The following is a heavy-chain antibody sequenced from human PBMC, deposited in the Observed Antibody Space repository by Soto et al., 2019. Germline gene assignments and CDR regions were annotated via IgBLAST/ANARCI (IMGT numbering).Heavy chain of an antibody. CDR2: IIPIFGTA. CDR3: ARDRANSGYDVNNGFDP. Sequence: QVQLVQSGAEVKKPGSSVKVSCKASGGTFSSYAISWVRQAPGQGLEWMGGIIPIFGTANYAQKFQGRVTITADESTSTAYMELSSLRSEDTAVYYCARDRANSGYDVNNGFDPWGQGTLVTVSS. D-gene: IGHD5-12*01. V-gene: IGHV1-69*01. CDR1: GGTFSSYA. J-gene: IGHJ5*02.